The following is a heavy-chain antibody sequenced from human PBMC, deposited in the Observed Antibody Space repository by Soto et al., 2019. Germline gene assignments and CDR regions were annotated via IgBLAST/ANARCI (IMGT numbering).Heavy chain of an antibody. CDR3: ARVAIACPSSSCYNHYYYSLDV. D-gene: IGHD2-2*02. V-gene: IGHV4-30-4*01. J-gene: IGHJ6*02. CDR1: GGSISSDNFF. Sequence: PLSLTCTVSGGSISSDNFFWSWIRQPPGEGLEWIGYIYYRGSTYYNPSLESRLTLLVDTSKNQFSLKLRPVTAADTAVYYCARVAIACPSSSCYNHYYYSLDVWGQGTTVTAP. CDR2: IYYRGST.